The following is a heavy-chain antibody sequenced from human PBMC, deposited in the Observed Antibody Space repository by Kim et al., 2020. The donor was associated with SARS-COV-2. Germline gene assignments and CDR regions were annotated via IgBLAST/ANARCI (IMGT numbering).Heavy chain of an antibody. D-gene: IGHD5-12*01. J-gene: IGHJ4*02. CDR3: ARGTIVASD. CDR2: GIA. Sequence: GIANYAQKFQGRVTITADKSTSTAYMELSSLRSEDTAVYYCARGTIVASDWGQGTLVTVSS. V-gene: IGHV1-69*04.